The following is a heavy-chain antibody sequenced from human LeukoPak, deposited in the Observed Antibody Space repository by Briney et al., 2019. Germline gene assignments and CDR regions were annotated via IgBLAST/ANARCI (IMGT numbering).Heavy chain of an antibody. CDR1: GYTFTSYY. J-gene: IGHJ5*02. Sequence: ASVKVSCKASGYTFTSYYMHWVRQAPGQGLEWMGIINPSGGSTSYAQKFQGRVTMTRDMSTSTDYMELSSLRPDDTAVYYCARDPPQYCGGDCYSGSPWFDPWGQGTLVTVSS. D-gene: IGHD2-21*02. V-gene: IGHV1-46*01. CDR2: INPSGGST. CDR3: ARDPPQYCGGDCYSGSPWFDP.